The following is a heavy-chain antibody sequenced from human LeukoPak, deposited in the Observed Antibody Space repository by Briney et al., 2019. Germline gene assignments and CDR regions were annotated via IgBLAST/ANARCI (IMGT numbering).Heavy chain of an antibody. CDR1: GDSVSSSNYY. D-gene: IGHD6-6*01. CDR3: ARAPIAARPFDY. CDR2: IYYGGNT. Sequence: SETLSLTCAVSGDSVSSSNYYWSWIRQPPGQGLEWIGYIYYGGNTNYNPSLQSRVTISVDTSKNQFSLKLSSVTAADTAVYYCARAPIAARPFDYWGQGTLVTVSS. V-gene: IGHV4-61*01. J-gene: IGHJ4*02.